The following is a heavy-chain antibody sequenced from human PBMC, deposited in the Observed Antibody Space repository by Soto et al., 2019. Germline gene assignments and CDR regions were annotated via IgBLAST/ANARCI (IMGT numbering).Heavy chain of an antibody. CDR1: GFTFSSYA. D-gene: IGHD3-3*01. CDR3: AKDPKIINTYYDFWSGFSHFAY. V-gene: IGHV3-23*01. J-gene: IGHJ4*02. Sequence: PGGSLRLSCAASGFTFSSYAMSWVRQAPGKGLEWVSAISGSGGSTYYADSVKGRFTISRDNSKNTLYLKMNSLRAEDTAVYYCAKDPKIINTYYDFWSGFSHFAYWGQGTLVPVSS. CDR2: ISGSGGST.